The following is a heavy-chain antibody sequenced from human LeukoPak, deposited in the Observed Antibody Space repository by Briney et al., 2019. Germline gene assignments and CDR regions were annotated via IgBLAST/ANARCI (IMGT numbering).Heavy chain of an antibody. CDR2: ISTSGST. J-gene: IGHJ4*02. CDR3: ARRGDGGYPAIDY. V-gene: IGHV4-59*10. CDR1: GGSFSGYY. Sequence: SETLSLTCAVYGGSFSGYYWSWIRQPAGKGLESIGHISTSGSTNYNPSLKSRVTISVDTSKNQFSLKLSSVTAADTAVYYCARRGDGGYPAIDYWGQGTLVTVSS. D-gene: IGHD4-17*01.